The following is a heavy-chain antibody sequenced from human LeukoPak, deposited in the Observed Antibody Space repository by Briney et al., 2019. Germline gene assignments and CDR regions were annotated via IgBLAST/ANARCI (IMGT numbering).Heavy chain of an antibody. J-gene: IGHJ4*02. V-gene: IGHV3-53*01. Sequence: GGSLRLSCAASGFTVRSNYMSWVRQAPGKGLEWVSVIYSGGSTYYADSVKGRFTISRDNSKNTLYLQMNSLRAEDTAVYYCAREGTKEQRVDYWGQGTLVTVSS. CDR1: GFTVRSNY. D-gene: IGHD6-25*01. CDR3: AREGTKEQRVDY. CDR2: IYSGGST.